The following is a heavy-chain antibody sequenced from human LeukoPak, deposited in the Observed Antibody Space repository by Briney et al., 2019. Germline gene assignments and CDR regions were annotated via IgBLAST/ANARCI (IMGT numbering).Heavy chain of an antibody. Sequence: GGSLRLSCAASGFTFSSYAMSWVRQAPGKGLEWVSAISGSGGSTYYADSVKGRFTISRDNSKNTLYLQMNSLRAEDTAVYYCAKDITMVRGVIDPFDYWGQGTLVTVSS. V-gene: IGHV3-23*01. J-gene: IGHJ4*02. D-gene: IGHD3-10*01. CDR3: AKDITMVRGVIDPFDY. CDR2: ISGSGGST. CDR1: GFTFSSYA.